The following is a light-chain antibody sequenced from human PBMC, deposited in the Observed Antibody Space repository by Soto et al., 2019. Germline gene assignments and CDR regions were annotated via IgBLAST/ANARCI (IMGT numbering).Light chain of an antibody. CDR3: QRYGSSPT. Sequence: ERVMTQSPATLSVSPGEGATLSCRASQSVSSNLAWYQQKRGQAPRLLIYGASSRATGIPARFSGSGSGTDFTLTISRLEPEDFAVYYCQRYGSSPTFGQGTKVDIK. J-gene: IGKJ1*01. CDR2: GAS. V-gene: IGKV3-15*01. CDR1: QSVSSN.